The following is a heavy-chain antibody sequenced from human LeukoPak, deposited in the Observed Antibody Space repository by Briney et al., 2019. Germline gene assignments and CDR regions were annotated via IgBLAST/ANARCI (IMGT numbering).Heavy chain of an antibody. CDR2: INWNGGST. D-gene: IGHD3-10*01. V-gene: IGHV3-20*04. J-gene: IGHJ3*02. CDR1: GFPFDDYG. Sequence: PGGSLRLSCAASGFPFDDYGMNWVRQVPGKGLEWVTGINWNGGSTGYADSVKGRFTISRDNAKNSLYLQMNSLRAEDTALYYCAKGVRITMVRGAFDIWGQGTMVTVSS. CDR3: AKGVRITMVRGAFDI.